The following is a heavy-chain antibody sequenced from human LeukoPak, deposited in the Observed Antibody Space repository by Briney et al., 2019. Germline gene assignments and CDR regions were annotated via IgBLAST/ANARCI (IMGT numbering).Heavy chain of an antibody. CDR3: ARDRTHYYDSSGYYGY. D-gene: IGHD3-22*01. V-gene: IGHV1-2*02. CDR1: RYTFTGYY. J-gene: IGHJ4*02. Sequence: ASVKVSCKASRYTFTGYYMHWVRQAPGQGLEWMGWINPNSGGTNYAQKFQGRVTMTRDTSISTAYMELSRLRSDDTAVYYCARDRTHYYDSSGYYGYWGQGTLVTVSS. CDR2: INPNSGGT.